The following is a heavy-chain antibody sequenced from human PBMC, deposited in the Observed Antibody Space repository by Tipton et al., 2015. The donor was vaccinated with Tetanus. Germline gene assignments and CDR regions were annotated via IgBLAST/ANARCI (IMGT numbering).Heavy chain of an antibody. Sequence: SLRLSCESSGFTFKHHGMYWVRQAPGKGLERVALIWYDGSNQDYAHSMRGRFIISRDNSKSTLFLQMNSLRAEDTAVYYFARHLYGYWFDPWGQGALVAVSS. CDR3: ARHLYGYWFDP. CDR2: IWYDGSNQ. J-gene: IGHJ5*02. V-gene: IGHV3-33*07. CDR1: GFTFKHHG. D-gene: IGHD3-10*01.